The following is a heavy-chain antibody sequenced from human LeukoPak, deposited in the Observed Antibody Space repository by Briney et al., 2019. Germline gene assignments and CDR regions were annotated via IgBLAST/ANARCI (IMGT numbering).Heavy chain of an antibody. CDR2: IRNKAKSYTT. CDR1: GFTFSDDS. J-gene: IGHJ4*02. V-gene: IGHV3-72*01. Sequence: GGSLRLSCAASGFTFSDDSMDWVRQAPGKGLEWVGRIRNKAKSYTTEYAASVKGRFTISRDDSKNSLYLQMKSLKTEDTALYSCSTFSASGRVFDYWGQGTLVTVSS. CDR3: STFSASGRVFDY. D-gene: IGHD3-16*01.